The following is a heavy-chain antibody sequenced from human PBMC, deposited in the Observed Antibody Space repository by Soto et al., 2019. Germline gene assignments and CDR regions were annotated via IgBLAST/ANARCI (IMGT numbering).Heavy chain of an antibody. V-gene: IGHV4-34*01. Sequence: QVQLQQWGAGLLKPSEPLSLTCAEYGGSFSGSYWSWIRQPPGKGLEWIGEINHSGSTNYNPSLKSRVTISVDTSKNQFSLKLSSVTDAATAVYYCARNRNTGWYFDYWGQGTLVTVSS. CDR2: INHSGST. CDR1: GGSFSGSY. CDR3: ARNRNTGWYFDY. D-gene: IGHD6-19*01. J-gene: IGHJ4*02.